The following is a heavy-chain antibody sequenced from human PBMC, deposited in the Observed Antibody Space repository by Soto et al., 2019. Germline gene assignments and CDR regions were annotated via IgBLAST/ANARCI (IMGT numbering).Heavy chain of an antibody. Sequence: QVQLVESGGGVVQPGRSLRLSCAASGFTFSSYAMHWVRQAPGKGLEWVAVISYDGSNKYYADSVKGRFTISRDNSKNTLYLQMNSLRAEDPAVYYCARDRGYGDFDYWGQGTLVTVSS. CDR1: GFTFSSYA. J-gene: IGHJ4*02. CDR3: ARDRGYGDFDY. CDR2: ISYDGSNK. D-gene: IGHD4-17*01. V-gene: IGHV3-30-3*01.